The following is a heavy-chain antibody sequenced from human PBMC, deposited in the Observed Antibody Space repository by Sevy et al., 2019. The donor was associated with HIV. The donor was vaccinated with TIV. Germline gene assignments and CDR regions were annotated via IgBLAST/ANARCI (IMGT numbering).Heavy chain of an antibody. J-gene: IGHJ4*02. CDR3: ARDKLPPVMVTMVRGALSYFFDY. Sequence: GGSLRLSCAASGFTFISYGMHWVRQAPDKGLEWVAVIWYDGTNKYYADSVKGRFTISRDNSKNTLYLQMSSLRAEDTAVYYCARDKLPPVMVTMVRGALSYFFDYWGQGTLVTVSS. V-gene: IGHV3-33*01. D-gene: IGHD3-10*01. CDR2: IWYDGTNK. CDR1: GFTFISYG.